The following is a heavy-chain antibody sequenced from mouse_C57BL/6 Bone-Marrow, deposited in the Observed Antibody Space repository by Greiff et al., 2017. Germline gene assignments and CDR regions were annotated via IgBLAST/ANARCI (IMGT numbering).Heavy chain of an antibody. CDR3: ARVTTVVATSNAMDY. J-gene: IGHJ4*01. D-gene: IGHD1-1*01. CDR2: INYDGSST. Sequence: DVKLVESEGGLVQPGSSMKLSCTASGFTFSDYYMAWVRQVPEKGLEWVANINYDGSSTYYLDSLKSRFIISRDNAKNILYLQMSSLKSEDTATYYCARVTTVVATSNAMDYWGQGTSVTVSS. V-gene: IGHV5-16*01. CDR1: GFTFSDYY.